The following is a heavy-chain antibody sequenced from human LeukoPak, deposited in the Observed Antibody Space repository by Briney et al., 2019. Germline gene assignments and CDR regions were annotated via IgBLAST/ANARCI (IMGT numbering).Heavy chain of an antibody. Sequence: ASVRVSCKASGYTFTSYGISWVRQAPGQGLEWMGWINPNSGGTNYAQKFQGRVTMTRDTSISTAYMEPSRLRSDDTAVYYCARDKQLDWAHYYYYYMDVWGKGTTVTVSS. D-gene: IGHD3-3*01. J-gene: IGHJ6*03. V-gene: IGHV1-2*02. CDR3: ARDKQLDWAHYYYYYMDV. CDR1: GYTFTSYG. CDR2: INPNSGGT.